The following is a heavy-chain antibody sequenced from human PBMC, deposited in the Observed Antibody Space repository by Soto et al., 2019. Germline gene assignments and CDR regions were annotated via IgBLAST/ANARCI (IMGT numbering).Heavy chain of an antibody. CDR1: GGSISSYY. D-gene: IGHD3-3*01. CDR2: IYYSGST. V-gene: IGHV4-59*01. CDR3: ARAKSYDFWSAYPRPYFGYYYMDV. Sequence: SETLSLTCTVSGGSISSYYWSWIRQPPGKGLEWIGYIYYSGSTNYNPALKSRVTISLDTSKNQFSLKLSSVTAADTAVYYCARAKSYDFWSAYPRPYFGYYYMDVWGKGTTVTVSS. J-gene: IGHJ6*03.